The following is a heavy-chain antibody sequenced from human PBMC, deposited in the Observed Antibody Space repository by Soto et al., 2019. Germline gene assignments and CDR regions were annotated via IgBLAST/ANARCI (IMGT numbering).Heavy chain of an antibody. D-gene: IGHD6-19*01. CDR1: GFTFSNLA. Sequence: PGGSLKTPWAAPGFTFSNLAMSGVRQAPGKGLEWVSAISGSGGSTYYADSVKGRFTISRDNSKNTLYLQMNSLRAEDTAVYYCAKPYSSGHWGQGTLVTVSS. CDR3: AKPYSSGH. CDR2: ISGSGGST. J-gene: IGHJ4*02. V-gene: IGHV3-23*01.